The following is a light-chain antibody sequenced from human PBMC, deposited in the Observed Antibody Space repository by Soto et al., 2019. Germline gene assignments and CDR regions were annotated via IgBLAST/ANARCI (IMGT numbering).Light chain of an antibody. Sequence: PATLCGSGGERATRSCRASQSVSSNLAWYQQKPGQAPRLLIYGASNRATGIPDRFSGSGSGTDFTLTVSRLEPEAFAVYYCHQSRILGTFAEGTKVDIK. V-gene: IGKV3-20*01. CDR3: HQSRILGT. J-gene: IGKJ4*02. CDR1: QSVSSN. CDR2: GAS.